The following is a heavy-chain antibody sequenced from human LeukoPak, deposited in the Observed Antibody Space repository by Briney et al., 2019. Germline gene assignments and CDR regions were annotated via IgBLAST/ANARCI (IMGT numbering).Heavy chain of an antibody. D-gene: IGHD3-22*01. CDR2: ISSSISTI. CDR1: GFTFSSYS. Sequence: GGSLRLSCAASGFTFSSYSMNWVRQAPGKGLEWVSYISSSISTIYYADSVKGRFTISRDNAKNSLYLQMNSLRAEDTAVYYCARVDYYDSSGYYDYWGQGTLVTVSS. V-gene: IGHV3-48*04. CDR3: ARVDYYDSSGYYDY. J-gene: IGHJ4*02.